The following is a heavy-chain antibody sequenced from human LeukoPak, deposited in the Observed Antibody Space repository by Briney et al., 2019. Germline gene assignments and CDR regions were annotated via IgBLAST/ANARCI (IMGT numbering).Heavy chain of an antibody. CDR2: INSDGSST. CDR3: ARASSGWYYYYYYMDV. Sequence: GGSLRLSCAASGFTFSSYWMHWVRQAPGKGLVWVSRINSDGSSTSYADSVKGRFTISRDNSKNTLYLQMNSLRAEDTAVYYCARASSGWYYYYYYMDVWGKGTTVTVSS. CDR1: GFTFSSYW. J-gene: IGHJ6*03. V-gene: IGHV3-74*01. D-gene: IGHD6-19*01.